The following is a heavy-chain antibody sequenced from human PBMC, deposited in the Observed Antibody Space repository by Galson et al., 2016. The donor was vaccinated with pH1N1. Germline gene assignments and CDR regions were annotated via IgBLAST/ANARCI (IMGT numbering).Heavy chain of an antibody. J-gene: IGHJ4*03. V-gene: IGHV5-51*01. CDR1: GSIFIGHW. D-gene: IGHD2-21*02. CDR2: IYPGDSDP. Sequence: QSGAEVKKPGESLKISCKGSGSIFIGHWIAWVRQKPGNGLEWMGIIYPGDSDPRYSPSFAGQVTISADKSSTTAYLRWSSLKASDTAMYYCARLAHCSGDCYSMGPWGYFDFWGQGTLVAVSS. CDR3: ARLAHCSGDCYSMGPWGYFDF.